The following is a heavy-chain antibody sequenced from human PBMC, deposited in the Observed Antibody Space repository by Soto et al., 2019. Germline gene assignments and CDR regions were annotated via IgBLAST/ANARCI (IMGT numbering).Heavy chain of an antibody. V-gene: IGHV3-15*07. CDR2: IKSKTDGGTT. J-gene: IGHJ4*02. Sequence: GGSLRLSCAASGFTFSNAWMNWVRQAPGKGLEWVGRIKSKTDGGTTDYAAPVKGRFTISRDDSKNTLYLQMNSLKTEDTAVYYCTTDRVPTADIVVVVADPPDDYWGQGTLVTVSS. CDR1: GFTFSNAW. CDR3: TTDRVPTADIVVVVADPPDDY. D-gene: IGHD2-15*01.